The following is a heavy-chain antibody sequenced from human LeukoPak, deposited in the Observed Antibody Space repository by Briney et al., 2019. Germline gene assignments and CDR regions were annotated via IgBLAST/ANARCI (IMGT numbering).Heavy chain of an antibody. J-gene: IGHJ4*02. CDR2: INPSGGST. D-gene: IGHD6-13*01. Sequence: GASVKVSCKASGYTFTGYYMHWVRQAPGQGLEWMGIINPSGGSTSYAQKFQGRVTMTRDTSTSTVYMELSSLRSEDTAVYYCARDPPAGTDNSNFDYWGQGTLVTVSS. V-gene: IGHV1-46*01. CDR1: GYTFTGYY. CDR3: ARDPPAGTDNSNFDY.